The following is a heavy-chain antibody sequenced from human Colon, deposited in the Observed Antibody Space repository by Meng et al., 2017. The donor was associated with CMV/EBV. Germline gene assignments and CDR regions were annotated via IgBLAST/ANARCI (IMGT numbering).Heavy chain of an antibody. V-gene: IGHV3-23*01. J-gene: IGHJ4*02. Sequence: GGSLRLSGEVSGFNFPNYAVTWVRQAPGKGLEWVSVISGSGGVTYYADSVKGRFNISKDNTKNTVYLQMNSLRADDTAVYYCTKVSIIAVPGAYFDFWGQGTLVTVSS. CDR2: ISGSGGVT. D-gene: IGHD2-2*01. CDR1: GFNFPNYA. CDR3: TKVSIIAVPGAYFDF.